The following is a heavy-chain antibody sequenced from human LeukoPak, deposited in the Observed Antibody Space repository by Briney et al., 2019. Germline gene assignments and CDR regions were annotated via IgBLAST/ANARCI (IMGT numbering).Heavy chain of an antibody. Sequence: GRSLRLSCAPSGFTFSTCGMHGVRDALGRGLECVTFISYDGSNRYYADSVKGRFTSSKNNSKNSIYLQKNRLKGQDTAVYYCAKPYANSGYDWGFFDYWGQGTLVTVSS. D-gene: IGHD5-12*01. J-gene: IGHJ4*02. V-gene: IGHV3-30*18. CDR1: GFTFSTCG. CDR3: AKPYANSGYDWGFFDY. CDR2: ISYDGSNR.